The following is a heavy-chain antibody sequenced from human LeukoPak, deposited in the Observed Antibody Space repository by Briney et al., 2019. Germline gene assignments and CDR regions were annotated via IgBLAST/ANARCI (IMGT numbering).Heavy chain of an antibody. CDR2: ISGSGGST. V-gene: IGHV3-23*01. J-gene: IGHJ4*02. CDR1: GFTVSSNY. D-gene: IGHD2-2*01. Sequence: GGSLRLSCAASGFTVSSNYMSWVRQAPGKGLEWVSAISGSGGSTYYADSVKGRFTISRDNSKNTLYLQMNSLRAEDTAVYYCAKTPPLVVPAARVGYFDYWGQGTLVTVSS. CDR3: AKTPPLVVPAARVGYFDY.